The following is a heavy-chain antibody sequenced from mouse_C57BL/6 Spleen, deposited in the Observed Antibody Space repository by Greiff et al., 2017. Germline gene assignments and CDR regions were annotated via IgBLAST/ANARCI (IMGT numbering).Heavy chain of an antibody. CDR2: IDPETGGT. CDR1: GYTFTDYE. J-gene: IGHJ4*01. Sequence: VQLQQSGAELVRPGASVTLSCKASGYTFTDYEMHWVKQTPVHGLEWIGAIDPETGGTAYNQTFKGKAILTADKSSSTAYMALRSLTSEDSAVYYGTRRTMDYWGQRTSVTDCS. CDR3: TRRTMDY. V-gene: IGHV1-15*01.